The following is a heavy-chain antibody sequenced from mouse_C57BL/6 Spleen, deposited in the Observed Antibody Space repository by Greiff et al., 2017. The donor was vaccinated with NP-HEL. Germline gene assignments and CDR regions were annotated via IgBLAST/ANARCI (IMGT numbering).Heavy chain of an antibody. Sequence: EVKLQESGGGLVKPGGSLKLSCAASGFTFSSYAMSWVRQTPEKRLEWVATISDGGSYTYYPDNVKGRFTISRDNAKNNLYLQMSHLKSEDTAMYYCARDLGSNSLEDWGQGTTLTVSS. CDR1: GFTFSSYA. J-gene: IGHJ2*01. CDR3: ARDLGSNSLED. CDR2: ISDGGSYT. V-gene: IGHV5-4*01. D-gene: IGHD2-5*01.